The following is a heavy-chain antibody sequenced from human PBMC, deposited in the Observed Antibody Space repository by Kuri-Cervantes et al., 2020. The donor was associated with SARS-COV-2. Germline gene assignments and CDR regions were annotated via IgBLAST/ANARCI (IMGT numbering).Heavy chain of an antibody. Sequence: SVKVSCKASGYTFTSYGISWVRQAPGQGLEWMGGIIPIFGTANYAQKFQGRVTITTDESTNTAYMELSSLRSEDTAVYYCASKTYYYDSSGYYPDHSWYFDLWGRGTLVTVSS. J-gene: IGHJ2*01. CDR2: IIPIFGTA. D-gene: IGHD3-22*01. CDR1: GYTFTSYG. V-gene: IGHV1-69*05. CDR3: ASKTYYYDSSGYYPDHSWYFDL.